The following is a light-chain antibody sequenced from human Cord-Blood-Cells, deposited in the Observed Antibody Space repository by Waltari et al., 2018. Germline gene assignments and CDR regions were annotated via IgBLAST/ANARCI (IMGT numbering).Light chain of an antibody. CDR1: QSIRSY. CDR2: AAS. V-gene: IGKV1-39*01. Sequence: DIQMTQSPSSLSASVGDRVTITCRASQSIRSYLNWYQQKPGKAPKLLIYAASSLQSGVPSRFSGSGSETDFTLTISSLQPEDFATYYCQQSYSTPPIFTFGPGTKVDIK. J-gene: IGKJ3*01. CDR3: QQSYSTPPIFT.